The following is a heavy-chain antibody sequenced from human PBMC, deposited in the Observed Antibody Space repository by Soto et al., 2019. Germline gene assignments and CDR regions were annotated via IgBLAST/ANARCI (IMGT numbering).Heavy chain of an antibody. Sequence: PSETLSLTCAVSGGSISSGGYSWSWIRQPPGKGLEWIGYIYHSGSTYYNPSLKSRVTISVDRSKNQFSLKLSSVTAADTAVHYCARVVVVAATRSVWFDPWGQGTLVTVSS. D-gene: IGHD2-15*01. CDR3: ARVVVVAATRSVWFDP. J-gene: IGHJ5*02. CDR1: GGSISSGGYS. V-gene: IGHV4-30-2*01. CDR2: IYHSGST.